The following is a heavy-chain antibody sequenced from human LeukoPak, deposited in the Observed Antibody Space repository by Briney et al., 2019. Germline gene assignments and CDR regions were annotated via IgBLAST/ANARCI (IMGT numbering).Heavy chain of an antibody. Sequence: ASVELSCTASGYTFTGHSMPWVRQAPGQGLEWMGWISAYNGNTDYAQKFQDRVTITTDTSPSTAYLELRSLTSYDTAVYYCARDPLRNIWSTYYNALDVWGQGTTVTVSS. CDR2: ISAYNGNT. D-gene: IGHD2-8*02. CDR3: ARDPLRNIWSTYYNALDV. V-gene: IGHV1-18*04. J-gene: IGHJ6*02. CDR1: GYTFTGHS.